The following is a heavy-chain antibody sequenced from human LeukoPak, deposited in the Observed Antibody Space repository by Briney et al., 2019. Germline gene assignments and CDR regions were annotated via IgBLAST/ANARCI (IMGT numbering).Heavy chain of an antibody. V-gene: IGHV3-7*01. J-gene: IGHJ5*02. D-gene: IGHD2-8*01. CDR2: IKQDGSEK. Sequence: PGGSLRLSCAASGFTFSSYWMSWVRQAPGKGLEWVANIKQDGSEKYYVDSVKGRFTISRDNAKNSLYLQMNSLRAEDTAVYYCARAGGYCTNGVCYNRGNWFDPWGQGTLVTVSS. CDR3: ARAGGYCTNGVCYNRGNWFDP. CDR1: GFTFSSYW.